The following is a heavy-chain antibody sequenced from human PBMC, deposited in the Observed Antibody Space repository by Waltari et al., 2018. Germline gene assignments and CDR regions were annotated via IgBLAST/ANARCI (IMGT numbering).Heavy chain of an antibody. Sequence: EVQLVQSGAEVKKHGESLKISCKGSGYSFTSYWIGWVRHVPGKGLEWIGIIYPGDSDTRYSPSFQGQVTISADKSISTAYLQWSSLKASDTAMYYCARLRSFYCSSTSCLRPPDYWGQGTLVTVSS. J-gene: IGHJ4*02. CDR1: GYSFTSYW. D-gene: IGHD2-2*01. V-gene: IGHV5-51*01. CDR3: ARLRSFYCSSTSCLRPPDY. CDR2: IYPGDSDT.